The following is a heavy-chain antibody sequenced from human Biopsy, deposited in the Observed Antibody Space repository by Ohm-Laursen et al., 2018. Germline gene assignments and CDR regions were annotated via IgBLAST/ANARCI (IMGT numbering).Heavy chain of an antibody. Sequence: ESSVKVSCKVSGYTLSESSMHWVRQTPGKGLEWMGGFAPEDGKTFYAQNFQGRVTMTEDTSTHTAYMGLSSLRSEDTALYYCATGIRSGWYYFDYWGQGTLVTVSS. J-gene: IGHJ4*02. V-gene: IGHV1-24*01. CDR2: FAPEDGKT. D-gene: IGHD6-19*01. CDR3: ATGIRSGWYYFDY. CDR1: GYTLSESS.